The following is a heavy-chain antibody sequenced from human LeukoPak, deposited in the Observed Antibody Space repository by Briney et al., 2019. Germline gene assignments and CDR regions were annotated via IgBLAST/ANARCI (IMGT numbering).Heavy chain of an antibody. V-gene: IGHV4-4*07. CDR2: IYTSGST. D-gene: IGHD3-10*01. J-gene: IGHJ4*02. CDR3: ARGGVVRGVISQTLDY. CDR1: GGSISSYY. Sequence: SETLSLTCTVSGGSISSYYWSWIRQPAGKGLEWIGRIYTSGSTNYNPSLKSRVTMSVDTSKNQFSLKLRSVTAADTAVYYCARGGVVRGVISQTLDYWGQGTRVTVSS.